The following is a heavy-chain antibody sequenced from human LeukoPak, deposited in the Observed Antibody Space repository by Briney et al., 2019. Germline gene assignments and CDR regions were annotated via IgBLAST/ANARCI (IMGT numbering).Heavy chain of an antibody. D-gene: IGHD3-10*01. V-gene: IGHV4-61*02. J-gene: IGHJ4*02. Sequence: PSETLSLTCTVSGGSISSGSYYWSWIRQPAGKGLEWIGRIYTSGSTNYNPSLKSRVTISVDTSKNQFSLKLSSVTAADTAVYYCASGYGSGRLGYWGQGTLVTVSS. CDR2: IYTSGST. CDR3: ASGYGSGRLGY. CDR1: GGSISSGSYY.